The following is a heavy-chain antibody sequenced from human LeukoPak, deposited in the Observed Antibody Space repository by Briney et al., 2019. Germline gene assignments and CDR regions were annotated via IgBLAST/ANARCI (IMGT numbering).Heavy chain of an antibody. CDR3: VRDHQLRDPGC. Sequence: GGSLRLSCATSGFTFDKYFIHWVRQAPGKGLDLVSSISGTSTYIDYADSVKGRFTISRDNAKNSLYLQMNSLRVEDTAVYYCVRDHQLRDPGCWGQGTLVTVSS. V-gene: IGHV3-21*01. D-gene: IGHD5-24*01. J-gene: IGHJ4*02. CDR2: ISGTSTYI. CDR1: GFTFDKYF.